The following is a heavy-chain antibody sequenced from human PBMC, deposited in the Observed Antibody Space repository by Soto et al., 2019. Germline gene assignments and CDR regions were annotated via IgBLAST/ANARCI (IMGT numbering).Heavy chain of an antibody. CDR2: ISGSGGST. CDR1: GFSITSWS. CDR3: AKGRYSRSSHYYYYYLDV. J-gene: IGHJ6*03. Sequence: AGVSLRLDCAAWGFSITSWSLNYERKAPGKGLEWVSAISGSGGSTYYADSVKGRFTISRDNSKNTLYLQMNSLRAEDTAVYYCAKGRYSRSSHYYYYYLDVWGKWTTVTVSS. V-gene: IGHV3-23*01. D-gene: IGHD6-6*01.